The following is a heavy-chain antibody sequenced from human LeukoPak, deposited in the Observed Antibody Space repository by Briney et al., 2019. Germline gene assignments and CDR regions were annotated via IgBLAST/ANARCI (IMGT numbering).Heavy chain of an antibody. CDR2: INDNGDNI. CDR1: GFSFNIYV. Sequence: GGSLSLSCAASGFSFNIYVMSWVRQAPGKGLEWVSSINDNGDNINYADSVKGRFSISRDNSRNTLFLQMNSLRVEDTAVYYCAKGRHGIVGLTPFEYWGQGTPVTVSS. D-gene: IGHD1-26*01. CDR3: AKGRHGIVGLTPFEY. J-gene: IGHJ4*02. V-gene: IGHV3-23*01.